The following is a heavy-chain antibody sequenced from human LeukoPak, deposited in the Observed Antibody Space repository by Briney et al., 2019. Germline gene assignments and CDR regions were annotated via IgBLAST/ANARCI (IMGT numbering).Heavy chain of an antibody. Sequence: ASVKVSCKASGYTFTSYYMHWVRHAPGQGLEWMGWINPNSGGTNYAQKFQGRVTITRDTSISTAYMELSRLRSDDTAVYYCARDRLGFSSGWYNAFDIWGQGTMVTVSS. V-gene: IGHV1-2*02. CDR2: INPNSGGT. J-gene: IGHJ3*02. CDR1: GYTFTSYY. CDR3: ARDRLGFSSGWYNAFDI. D-gene: IGHD6-19*01.